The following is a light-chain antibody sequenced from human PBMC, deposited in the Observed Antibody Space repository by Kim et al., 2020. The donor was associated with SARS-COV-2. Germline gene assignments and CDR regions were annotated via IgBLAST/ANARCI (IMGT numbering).Light chain of an antibody. CDR1: QSVSRS. Sequence: EIVLTQSPATLSLSPGETATLSCRASQSVSRSLAWYQQKPGQAPRLLIYDAFYRATGIPARFSGSASEIDFTLTINSLEPEDVAVYFCQRRTIFGGGTKVDIK. CDR3: QRRTI. V-gene: IGKV3-11*01. CDR2: DAF. J-gene: IGKJ4*01.